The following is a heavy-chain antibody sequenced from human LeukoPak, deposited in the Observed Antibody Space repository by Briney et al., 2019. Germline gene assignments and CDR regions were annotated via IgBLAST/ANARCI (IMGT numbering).Heavy chain of an antibody. Sequence: ASVKVSCKASGYTFTRYYMHWVRQAPGQGLEWMGWINPNSGGTNYAQKFQGRVTMTRDTSISTAYMELSRLRSDDTAVYYCARAYSSGWSIFDYWGQGTLVTVSS. V-gene: IGHV1-2*02. D-gene: IGHD6-19*01. CDR3: ARAYSSGWSIFDY. CDR1: GYTFTRYY. J-gene: IGHJ4*02. CDR2: INPNSGGT.